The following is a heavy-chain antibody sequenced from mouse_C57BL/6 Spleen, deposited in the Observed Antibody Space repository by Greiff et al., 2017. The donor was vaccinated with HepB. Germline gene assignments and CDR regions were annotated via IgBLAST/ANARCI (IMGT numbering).Heavy chain of an antibody. Sequence: QVQLKQPGAELVKPGASVKVSCKASGYTFTSYWMHWVKQRPGQGLEWIGRIHPSDSDTNYNQKFKGKATLTVDKSSSTAYMQLSSLTSEDSAVYYCAIWGIDYGSSSWFAYWGQGTLVTVSA. V-gene: IGHV1-74*01. J-gene: IGHJ3*01. CDR2: IHPSDSDT. CDR1: GYTFTSYW. CDR3: AIWGIDYGSSSWFAY. D-gene: IGHD1-1*01.